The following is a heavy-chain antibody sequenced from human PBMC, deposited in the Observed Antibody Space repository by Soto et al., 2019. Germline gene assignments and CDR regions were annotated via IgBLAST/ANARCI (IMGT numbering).Heavy chain of an antibody. V-gene: IGHV1-69*08. CDR1: GGTFSSYT. D-gene: IGHD2-8*01. CDR2: IIPILGIA. J-gene: IGHJ5*02. Sequence: QVQLVQSGAEVKKPGSSVKVSCKASGGTFSSYTISWVRQAPGQGLEWMGRIIPILGIANYAQKFQGRVTITADKSTSTAYMELSSLRSEDTAVYYCAREYCTNGVCYEPPWFDTWGQGTLVTVSS. CDR3: AREYCTNGVCYEPPWFDT.